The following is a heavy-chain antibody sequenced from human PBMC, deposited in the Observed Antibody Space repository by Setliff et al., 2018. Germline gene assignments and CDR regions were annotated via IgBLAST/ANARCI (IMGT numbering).Heavy chain of an antibody. CDR2: IYYSGNT. J-gene: IGHJ3*02. CDR1: GGSIRNTSYH. V-gene: IGHV4-39*07. CDR3: ARIPSVRNIASRAFDS. Sequence: PSETLSLTCSVSGGSIRNTSYHWGWIRQPPGKGLEWIANIYYSGNTYYNPSLESRLSMSADMSKNQLSLRLRAVIAADTAVYYCARIPSVRNIASRAFDSWGQGTMVTVSS. D-gene: IGHD2-15*01.